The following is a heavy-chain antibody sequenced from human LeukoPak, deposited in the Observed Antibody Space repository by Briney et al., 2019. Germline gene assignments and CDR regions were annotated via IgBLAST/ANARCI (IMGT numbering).Heavy chain of an antibody. Sequence: SVKASCKASGGTFSSYAISWVRQAPGQGLEWMGGIIPIFGTASYAQKFQGRVTITADESTSTAYMKLSSLRSEDTAVYYCARGRLDIVGVPAALDYWGQGTLVTVSS. J-gene: IGHJ4*02. V-gene: IGHV1-69*13. CDR2: IIPIFGTA. CDR1: GGTFSSYA. D-gene: IGHD2-2*03. CDR3: ARGRLDIVGVPAALDY.